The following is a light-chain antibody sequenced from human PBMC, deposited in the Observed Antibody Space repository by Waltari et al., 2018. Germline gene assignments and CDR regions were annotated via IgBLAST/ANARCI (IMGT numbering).Light chain of an antibody. CDR1: QSVGGT. J-gene: IGKJ1*01. CDR3: QHYVRLPAT. V-gene: IGKV3-20*01. CDR2: GAS. Sequence: EIVLTQSPGTLSLSPGERATLSCWASQSVGGTLAWYQQKPGQAPRLLIYGASSRATGIPDRFSGSGSGTEFSLTISRLEPEDFAVYYCQHYVRLPATFGQGTKVEI.